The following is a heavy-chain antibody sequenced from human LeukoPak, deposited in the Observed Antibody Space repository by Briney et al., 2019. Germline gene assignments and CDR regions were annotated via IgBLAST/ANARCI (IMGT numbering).Heavy chain of an antibody. V-gene: IGHV4-31*03. D-gene: IGHD6-19*01. CDR1: GGSISIGGYY. CDR3: ARADLKGIAVPDAFDI. CDR2: IYYSGST. Sequence: SETLSLTCTVSGGSISIGGYYWSWIRQHPGKGLEWIGYIYYSGSTYYNPSLKSRVTISVDKSKNQFSLKLSSVTAADTAVYYCARADLKGIAVPDAFDIWGQGTMVTVSS. J-gene: IGHJ3*02.